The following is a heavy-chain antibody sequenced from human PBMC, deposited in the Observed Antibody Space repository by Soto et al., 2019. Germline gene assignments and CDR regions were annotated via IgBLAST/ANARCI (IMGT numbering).Heavy chain of an antibody. V-gene: IGHV3-66*01. D-gene: IGHD4-17*01. CDR2: IYSGGGT. Sequence: EVRLVQSGGGLVQPGGSLRLSCAASLFIVSDNYMRWVLQAPGKGLEWVSLIYSGGGTDYAESVKGRFTISRDNSKNTLYLQMNSLKAEDTGIYYCATRMTTAPYWGQGTVVTVSS. J-gene: IGHJ4*02. CDR3: ATRMTTAPY. CDR1: LFIVSDNY.